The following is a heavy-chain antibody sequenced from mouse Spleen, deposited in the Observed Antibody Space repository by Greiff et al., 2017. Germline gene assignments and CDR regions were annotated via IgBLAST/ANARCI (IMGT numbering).Heavy chain of an antibody. J-gene: IGHJ2*01. CDR1: GYTFTDYY. CDR2: IGPGSGST. Sequence: QVQLQQSGAELVKPGTSVKISCKASGYTFTDYYINWVRQRPGQGLEWIGKIGPGSGSTYYNEKFKGKATLTADKSSSTAYMQLNSLTSEDSAVYFCERSWGFGTTSYYFDYWGQGITLTVSS. V-gene: IGHV1-77*01. CDR3: ERSWGFGTTSYYFDY. D-gene: IGHD1-1*01.